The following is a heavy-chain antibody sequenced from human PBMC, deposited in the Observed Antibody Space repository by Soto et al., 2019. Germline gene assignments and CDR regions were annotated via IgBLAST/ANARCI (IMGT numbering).Heavy chain of an antibody. CDR1: GFMFSSYY. J-gene: IGHJ4*02. V-gene: IGHV3-74*01. Sequence: EVQLVESGGGLVQPGGSLRLSCEASGFMFSSYYMHWVRQAPGKGLVWVSRVSNDGSTTIYAESVGGRFTISRDSAKNTLSLQMNSLSAEDTAVYYCARGLYGDSVGYDHWGQGTLVTVSS. CDR3: ARGLYGDSVGYDH. CDR2: VSNDGSTT. D-gene: IGHD4-17*01.